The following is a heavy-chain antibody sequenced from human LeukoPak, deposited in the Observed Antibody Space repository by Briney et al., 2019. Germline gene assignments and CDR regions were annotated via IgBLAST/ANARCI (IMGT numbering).Heavy chain of an antibody. D-gene: IGHD1-26*01. Sequence: SVKVSCKASGGTFSNSGISWVRQAPGQGLEWMGGIIPIFGTANYAQKFQGRVTITTDESTSTAYMELSSLRSEDTAVYYCARVIAGATNYYYYMDVWGKGTTVTVSS. V-gene: IGHV1-69*05. CDR3: ARVIAGATNYYYYMDV. J-gene: IGHJ6*03. CDR2: IIPIFGTA. CDR1: GGTFSNSG.